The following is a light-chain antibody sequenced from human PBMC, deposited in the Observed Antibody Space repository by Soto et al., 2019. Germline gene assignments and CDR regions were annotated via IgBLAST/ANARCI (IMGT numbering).Light chain of an antibody. CDR2: DVA. CDR3: SSYTTSSTYV. J-gene: IGLJ1*01. Sequence: ALTQPASVSGSPGQSITISCTGTSTDVGRYNYVSWYQQHPGKAPKLMIYDVANRPSGVSNRFSGSKSGITASLTISGLQAEDEADYYCSSYTTSSTYVSGTGTKVTVL. V-gene: IGLV2-14*01. CDR1: STDVGRYNY.